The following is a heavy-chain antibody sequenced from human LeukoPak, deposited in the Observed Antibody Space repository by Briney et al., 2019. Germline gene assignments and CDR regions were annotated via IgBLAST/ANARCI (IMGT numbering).Heavy chain of an antibody. CDR3: AKGVRGSSSRYFDF. CDR1: GFTFDDNA. Sequence: GGSLCLSCAPSGFTFDDNAMHWVRQAPGKGLEWVSGISWGSGSIAYADPVRGRFTTARANTKNSLDLQMTSLRTDATAYYYCAKGVRGSSSRYFDFWGRGSLVTVSS. J-gene: IGHJ2*01. V-gene: IGHV3-9*01. CDR2: ISWGSGSI.